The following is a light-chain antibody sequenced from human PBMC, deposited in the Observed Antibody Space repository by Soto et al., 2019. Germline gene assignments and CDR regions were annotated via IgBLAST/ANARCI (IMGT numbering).Light chain of an antibody. CDR1: QDISNR. Sequence: DIQMTQSPSALSAAVGDRVTITCRASQDISNRLGWFQQRPGKAPKRLIYSASGLETGVPSRFSGTGSWTEFTLTNSSLQPEDFATYYCQQHASYPRDFGQGTKVDIK. CDR3: QQHASYPRD. J-gene: IGKJ1*01. V-gene: IGKV1-17*03. CDR2: SAS.